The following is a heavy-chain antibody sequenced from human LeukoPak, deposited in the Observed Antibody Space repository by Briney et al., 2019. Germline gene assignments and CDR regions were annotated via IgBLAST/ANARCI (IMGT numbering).Heavy chain of an antibody. Sequence: GSLRLSCAASGFTFSNYSMNWVRQAPGKGLEWIGSIYYSGSTYYNPSLKSRVTISVDTSKNQFSLNLSSVTALDTAVYYCARIFLGYSSGWYFDYWGQGTLVTVSS. D-gene: IGHD6-19*01. CDR2: IYYSGST. J-gene: IGHJ4*02. V-gene: IGHV4-39*07. CDR1: GFTFSNYS. CDR3: ARIFLGYSSGWYFDY.